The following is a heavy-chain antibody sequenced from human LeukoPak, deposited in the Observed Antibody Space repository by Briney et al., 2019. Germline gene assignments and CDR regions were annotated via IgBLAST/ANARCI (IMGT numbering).Heavy chain of an antibody. V-gene: IGHV1-18*01. D-gene: IGHD2-2*01. CDR2: MSAYNGNT. Sequence: ASVKVSCKASGYTFTSYGFSWVRQAPGQGLEWMGWMSAYNGNTHYAQKFQGKITMTTDTSTSTAYMELSSLRSEDTAVYYCARQDAFDAFDIWGQGTMVTVSS. CDR1: GYTFTSYG. J-gene: IGHJ3*02. CDR3: ARQDAFDAFDI.